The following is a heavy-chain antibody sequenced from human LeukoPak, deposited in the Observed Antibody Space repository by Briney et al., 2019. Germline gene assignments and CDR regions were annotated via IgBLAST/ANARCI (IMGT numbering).Heavy chain of an antibody. D-gene: IGHD3-10*01. CDR1: GFTFSSYA. Sequence: GGSLRLSCSASGFTFSSYAMYWVRQAPGKGLEYVSAIGSSGDNTHYADSVKGRFTISRDNSKNTLYLQMSSLRAEDTAVYYCMKGSAYFYCSGTHFDYWGQGTLVTVSS. J-gene: IGHJ4*02. CDR3: MKGSAYFYCSGTHFDY. CDR2: IGSSGDNT. V-gene: IGHV3-64D*06.